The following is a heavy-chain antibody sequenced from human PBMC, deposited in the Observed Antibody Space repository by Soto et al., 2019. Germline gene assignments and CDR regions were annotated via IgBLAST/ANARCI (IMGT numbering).Heavy chain of an antibody. D-gene: IGHD5-12*01. CDR2: ISSGSSDT. CDR1: GFTFSRFS. CDR3: ASVAY. V-gene: IGHV3-21*01. Sequence: VGSLRLSCEASGFTFSRFSMNWVRRVPGKGLEWVASISSGSSDTWYADSVKGRFIISRDNAQNSLFLQMNTLRPEDTAMYYCASVAYWGPGTKVTVSS. J-gene: IGHJ4*02.